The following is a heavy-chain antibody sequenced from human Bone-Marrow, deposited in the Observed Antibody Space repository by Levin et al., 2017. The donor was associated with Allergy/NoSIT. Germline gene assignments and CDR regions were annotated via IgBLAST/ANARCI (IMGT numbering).Heavy chain of an antibody. J-gene: IGHJ5*02. CDR2: IFFTGST. CDR3: ARVTAGLIDPWFDP. Sequence: KASETLSLTCSVSGGYISRGDYYWSWIRQPPGKGLEWLGYIFFTGSTSYNPSLRSRLSISVDTSNNRFSLNLNSLTAADTAVYYCARVTAGLIDPWFDPWGQGTLVIVSS. CDR1: GGYISRGDYY. V-gene: IGHV4-30-4*01.